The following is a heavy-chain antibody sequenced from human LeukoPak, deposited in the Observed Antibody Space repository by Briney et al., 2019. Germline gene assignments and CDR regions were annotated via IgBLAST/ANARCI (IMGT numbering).Heavy chain of an antibody. CDR3: ARELSQIVWGGLDY. CDR2: IQNDASTE. D-gene: IGHD2-21*01. J-gene: IGHJ4*02. V-gene: IGHV3-33*05. Sequence: GSLRLSCAASGFIFSHYGMHWVRQAPGKGLEWVAVIQNDASTENFADSVKGRFTISRDNSKNTVFLQMNSLRVEDTAVYYCARELSQIVWGGLDYGGQGTLVSVSS. CDR1: GFIFSHYG.